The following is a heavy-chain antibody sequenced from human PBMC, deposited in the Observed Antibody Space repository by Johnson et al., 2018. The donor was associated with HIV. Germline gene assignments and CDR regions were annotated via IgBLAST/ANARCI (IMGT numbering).Heavy chain of an antibody. J-gene: IGHJ3*02. CDR3: ARDICANCRLDVFDI. V-gene: IGHV3-11*04. CDR1: GFSFREYY. D-gene: IGHD1-1*01. Sequence: QVQLMESGGGLVKPGGSLRLSCTASGFSFREYYMSWIRQAPGKGLEWISYISSTDTSRNYADSVKGRFTISRDNAQNSLYLQMNSLRAEDTAVYYCARDICANCRLDVFDIWGQGTMVTVSS. CDR2: ISSTDTSR.